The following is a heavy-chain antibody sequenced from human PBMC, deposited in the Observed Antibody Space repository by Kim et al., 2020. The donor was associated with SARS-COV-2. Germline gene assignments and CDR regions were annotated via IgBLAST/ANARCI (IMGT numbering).Heavy chain of an antibody. Sequence: SETLSLTCTVSGYSISSGYYWGWIRQPPGKGLEWIGSIYHSGSTYYNPSLKSRVTISVDTSKNQFSLKLSSVTAADTAVYYCARCWVSAGDGYPTWFDPWGQGTLVTVSS. CDR1: GYSISSGYY. CDR2: IYHSGST. J-gene: IGHJ5*02. V-gene: IGHV4-38-2*02. CDR3: ARCWVSAGDGYPTWFDP. D-gene: IGHD2-21*01.